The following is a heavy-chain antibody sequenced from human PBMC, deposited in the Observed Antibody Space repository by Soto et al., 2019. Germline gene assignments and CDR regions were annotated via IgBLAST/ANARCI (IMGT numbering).Heavy chain of an antibody. Sequence: SETLSLSCAVYGGSFSGYYWSWIRQPPGKGLEWIGEINHSGSTNYNPSLKSRVTISVDTSKNQFSLKLSSVTAADTAVYYCARGCPYYGYVWGSYRRDSTYYSGRKVWGQVTTVTVS. CDR3: ARGCPYYGYVWGSYRRDSTYYSGRKV. CDR1: GGSFSGYY. CDR2: INHSGST. D-gene: IGHD3-16*02. V-gene: IGHV4-34*01. J-gene: IGHJ6*02.